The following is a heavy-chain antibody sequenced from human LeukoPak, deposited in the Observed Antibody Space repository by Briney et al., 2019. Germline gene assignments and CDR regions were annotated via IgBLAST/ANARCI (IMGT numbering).Heavy chain of an antibody. CDR1: GGSFSGYY. CDR3: ARRYCTGGTCYSDRGAFDI. D-gene: IGHD2-15*01. J-gene: IGHJ3*02. Sequence: SETLSLTCAVYGGSFSGYYWSWVRQPPGKGLEWIGEINHRGSTTYNSSLKSRVTISVDTSKNQFSLRLSSVTAADTAVYYCARRYCTGGTCYSDRGAFDIWGQGTMVTVSS. CDR2: INHRGST. V-gene: IGHV4-34*01.